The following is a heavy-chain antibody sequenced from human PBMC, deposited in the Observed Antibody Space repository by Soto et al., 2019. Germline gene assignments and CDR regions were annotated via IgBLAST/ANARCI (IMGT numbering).Heavy chain of an antibody. CDR3: ARSGYSYGPNPLLY. CDR1: GGSISSGGYY. Sequence: SSETLSLTCAVYGGSISSGGYYWSWIRQHPGKGLEWIGYIYYSGSTYYNPSLKSRVTISVDTSKNQFSLKLSSVTAADTAVYYCARSGYSYGPNPLLYWGQGTLVTVSS. D-gene: IGHD5-18*01. V-gene: IGHV4-31*11. CDR2: IYYSGST. J-gene: IGHJ4*02.